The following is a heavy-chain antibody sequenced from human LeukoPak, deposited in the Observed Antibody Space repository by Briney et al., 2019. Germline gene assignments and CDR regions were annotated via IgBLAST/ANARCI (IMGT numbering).Heavy chain of an antibody. CDR2: ISAYNGNT. V-gene: IGHV1-18*01. CDR3: ARDRKQWLPYDAFDI. J-gene: IGHJ3*02. Sequence: ASVKVSCKASGYTFTSYGISWVRQAPGQGLEWMGWISAYNGNTNYAQKLQGRVTMTTDTSTSTAYMELRSLRSDDTAVYYCARDRKQWLPYDAFDIWGQGTMVTVSS. D-gene: IGHD6-19*01. CDR1: GYTFTSYG.